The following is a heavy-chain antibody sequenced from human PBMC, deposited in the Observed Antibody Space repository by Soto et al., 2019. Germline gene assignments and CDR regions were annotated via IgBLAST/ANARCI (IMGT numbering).Heavy chain of an antibody. V-gene: IGHV1-69*08. CDR2: IIPILGIA. J-gene: IGHJ4*02. Sequence: QVQLVQSGAEVKKPGSSVKVSCKASGGTFSSYTISWVRQAPGQGLEWMGRIIPILGIANYAQKFQGRVTITADKSTSTAYMELSSLRSEDTAVYYCARDVRGEGTYYFDYWGQGTLVTVSS. D-gene: IGHD3-10*02. CDR1: GGTFSSYT. CDR3: ARDVRGEGTYYFDY.